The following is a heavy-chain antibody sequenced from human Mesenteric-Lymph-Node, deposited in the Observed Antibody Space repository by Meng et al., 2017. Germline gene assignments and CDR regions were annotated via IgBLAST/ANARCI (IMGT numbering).Heavy chain of an antibody. CDR2: MDSNTGNT. CDR1: GYTFTSYD. D-gene: IGHD3-10*01. Sequence: ASVKVSCKASGYTFTSYDINWVRQATGQGLEWMGWMDSNTGNTGCAQKFQGRVTFTRNTSISTAYMELSSLRFEDTAVYYCARGDYYGAGDSFDYWGQGTLVTVSS. J-gene: IGHJ4*02. V-gene: IGHV1-8*03. CDR3: ARGDYYGAGDSFDY.